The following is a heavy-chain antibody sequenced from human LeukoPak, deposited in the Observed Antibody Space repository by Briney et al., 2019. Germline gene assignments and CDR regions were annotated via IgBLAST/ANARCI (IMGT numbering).Heavy chain of an antibody. V-gene: IGHV4-39*01. CDR1: GGSISSSNYY. CDR3: ARTLGWASSRYPFDG. CDR2: MYYSGNT. Sequence: SETLSLTCTVSGGSISSSNYYWGWIRQPPGKGLEWLGSMYYSGNTDYNPSLKSRVTISVDTSKNQFSLKVNSVTAADTAVYYCARTLGWASSRYPFDGWGQGTLVTVSS. J-gene: IGHJ4*02. D-gene: IGHD3-16*02.